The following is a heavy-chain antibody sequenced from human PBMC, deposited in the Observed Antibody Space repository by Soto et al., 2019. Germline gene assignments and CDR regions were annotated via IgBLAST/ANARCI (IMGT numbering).Heavy chain of an antibody. D-gene: IGHD2-8*02. V-gene: IGHV4-4*07. CDR3: ARGMTPPGAPAWYYFDS. CDR2: FSLSGTT. Sequence: TLSLTCTVSGASITGSFFWSWIRQPAGKGLEWIGRFSLSGTTNYNPSLRSRVTMSADVSKNQFSLRLTSVTAADTALYYCARGMTPPGAPAWYYFDSWGQGTLVTVSS. CDR1: GASITGSFF. J-gene: IGHJ4*02.